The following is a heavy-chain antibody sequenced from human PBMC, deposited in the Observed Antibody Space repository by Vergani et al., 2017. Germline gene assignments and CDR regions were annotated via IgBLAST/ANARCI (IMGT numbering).Heavy chain of an antibody. Sequence: QVQLQESGPGLVRPSQTLSLTCTVSGGSISSGSYYWSWFRQPAGKGLEWIGRFYTGGGTSYNPSLKSRVTISVYTSKNQFSLQLSSVTAAYTAVYYCARDPLYSTTWPFLLLDMDVWGQGTTVTVSS. CDR2: FYTGGGT. CDR1: GGSISSGSYY. V-gene: IGHV4-61*02. CDR3: ARDPLYSTTWPFLLLDMDV. J-gene: IGHJ6*02. D-gene: IGHD6-13*01.